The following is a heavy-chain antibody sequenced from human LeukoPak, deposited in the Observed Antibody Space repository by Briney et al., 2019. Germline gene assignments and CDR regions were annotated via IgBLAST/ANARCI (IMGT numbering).Heavy chain of an antibody. Sequence: AGSLSLTCTVSGGSFRSYNWNWIRQPPGKGLEWIAYIYYSGSTNYNPSLKSRVTISVDTSKNQFSLKLSSVTAADTAVYYCARHVSGSSWEYFDYWGQGTLVTVSS. CDR3: ARHVSGSSWEYFDY. D-gene: IGHD6-13*01. J-gene: IGHJ4*02. V-gene: IGHV4-59*08. CDR1: GGSFRSYN. CDR2: IYYSGST.